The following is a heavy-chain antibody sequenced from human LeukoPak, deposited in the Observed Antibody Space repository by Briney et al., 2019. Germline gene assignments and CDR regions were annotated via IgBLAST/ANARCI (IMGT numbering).Heavy chain of an antibody. CDR3: AKVLGPYYYDSSGYYWDY. V-gene: IGHV3-30*18. CDR2: ISYDGSNK. D-gene: IGHD3-22*01. Sequence: GGSLRLSCAASGFTFSSYGMHWVRQAPGKGLEWVAVISYDGSNKYYADSVKGRFTISRDNSKNTLYLQMNSLRAEDTAVYYCAKVLGPYYYDSSGYYWDYWGQGTLVTVSS. J-gene: IGHJ4*02. CDR1: GFTFSSYG.